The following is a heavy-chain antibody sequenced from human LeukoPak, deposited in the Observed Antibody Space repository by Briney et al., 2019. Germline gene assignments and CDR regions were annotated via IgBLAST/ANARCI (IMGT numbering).Heavy chain of an antibody. V-gene: IGHV4-59*01. CDR1: GGSISSYY. Sequence: PSETLSLTCTISGGSISSYYWSWIRQRPGKGLEWIGYSHYSGNTNYNPSLKSRVTISVDMSKNQFSLTLRSVAASDTAVYYCARSTSSNSRSAFDIWGQGTMVNVSS. CDR2: SHYSGNT. J-gene: IGHJ3*02. D-gene: IGHD6-6*01. CDR3: ARSTSSNSRSAFDI.